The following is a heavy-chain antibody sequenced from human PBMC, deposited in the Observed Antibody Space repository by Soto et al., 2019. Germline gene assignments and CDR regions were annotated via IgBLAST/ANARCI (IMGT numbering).Heavy chain of an antibody. J-gene: IGHJ4*02. V-gene: IGHV3-74*01. CDR3: ARLPVDTITSLDY. CDR2: INSDGSSI. D-gene: IGHD3-3*01. Sequence: EVQLVESGGDLVQPGGFLRLSCATSGFTFSRYWMHWVRQVPGKGLVWVSRINSDGSSISYSDSVKGRVTVSRDNAKNTSYLQMNSLRVEDTAVYYCARLPVDTITSLDYWGQGTLVTVSS. CDR1: GFTFSRYW.